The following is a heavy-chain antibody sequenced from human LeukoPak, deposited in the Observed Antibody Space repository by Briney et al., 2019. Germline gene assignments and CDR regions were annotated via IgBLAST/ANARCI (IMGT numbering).Heavy chain of an antibody. CDR3: ARVIAARERAWFGELGLYYYSYIDV. D-gene: IGHD3-10*01. CDR1: GFTVSSNY. V-gene: IGHV3-66*01. Sequence: GGSLRLSCAASGFTVSSNYMSWVRQAPGKGLEWVSVIYSDGSTYYADSVKGRFTISRDNSKNTLYLQMNSLRAEDTAVYYCARVIAARERAWFGELGLYYYSYIDVWGKGTTVTISS. J-gene: IGHJ6*03. CDR2: IYSDGST.